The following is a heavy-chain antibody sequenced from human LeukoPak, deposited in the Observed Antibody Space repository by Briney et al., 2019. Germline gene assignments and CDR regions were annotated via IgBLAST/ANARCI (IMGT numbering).Heavy chain of an antibody. J-gene: IGHJ4*02. Sequence: PGGSLRLSCAASGFTFSSYSMNWVRQAPGKGLEWVSSISSSSSYLYYADSVKGRFTISRDNAKNSLYLQMNSLRAEDTAVYYCARAALYTFDYWGQGTLVTVSS. CDR3: ARAALYTFDY. D-gene: IGHD2-2*02. CDR1: GFTFSSYS. CDR2: ISSSSSYL. V-gene: IGHV3-21*01.